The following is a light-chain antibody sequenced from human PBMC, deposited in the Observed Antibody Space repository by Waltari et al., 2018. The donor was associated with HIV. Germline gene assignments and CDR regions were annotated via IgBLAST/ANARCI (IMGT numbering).Light chain of an antibody. J-gene: IGKJ4*01. CDR1: QSVSNY. Sequence: EIVLTQSPATLSLSPGEGATLSCRASQSVSNYVACYQQKPGQAPRLVIYDSSNSAPGIPARFSGSGSGTDFTLTISSLEPEDFAVYYCQQRTNWPPSFGGGTKVDIK. CDR3: QQRTNWPPS. CDR2: DSS. V-gene: IGKV3-11*01.